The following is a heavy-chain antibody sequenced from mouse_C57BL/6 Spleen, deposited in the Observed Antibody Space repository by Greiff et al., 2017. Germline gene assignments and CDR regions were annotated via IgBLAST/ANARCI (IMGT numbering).Heavy chain of an antibody. Sequence: QVQLQQPGAELVRPGSSVKLSCKASGYTITSYWMHWVKQRPIQGLEWIGNIDPSDSETHYNQKFKDKATLTVDKSSSTAYMQLSSLTSAYSAVYYCAREDGPAAGSMDYWGQGTSVTVSS. CDR1: GYTITSYW. J-gene: IGHJ4*01. CDR2: IDPSDSET. V-gene: IGHV1-52*01. CDR3: AREDGPAAGSMDY. D-gene: IGHD1-1*01.